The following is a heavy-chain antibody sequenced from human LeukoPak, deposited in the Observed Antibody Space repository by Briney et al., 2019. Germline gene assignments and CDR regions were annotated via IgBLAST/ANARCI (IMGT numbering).Heavy chain of an antibody. CDR2: INHSGST. V-gene: IGHV4-34*01. CDR1: GGSFSGYY. D-gene: IGHD1-14*01. Sequence: KPSETLSLTCAVCGGSFSGYYWSWIRQPPGKGLEWIGEINHSGSTNYNPSLKSRVTISVDTSKNQFSLKLSSVTAADTAVYYCARGDRPGYDYWGQGTLVTVSS. J-gene: IGHJ4*02. CDR3: ARGDRPGYDY.